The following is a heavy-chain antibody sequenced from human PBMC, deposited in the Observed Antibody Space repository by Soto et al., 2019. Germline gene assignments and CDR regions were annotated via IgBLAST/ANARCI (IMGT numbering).Heavy chain of an antibody. CDR2: IYSGGST. V-gene: IGHV3-66*01. CDR1: GFTVSSNY. CDR3: ARGGGNTRIDY. Sequence: PGGSLRLSCAASGFTVSSNYMSWVRQAPGKGLEWVSIIYSGGSTYYADSVKGRLTISRDNSKNTLYLQMNSLRAEDTAVYYCARGGGNTRIDYWGQGTLVTVSS. J-gene: IGHJ4*02. D-gene: IGHD3-16*01.